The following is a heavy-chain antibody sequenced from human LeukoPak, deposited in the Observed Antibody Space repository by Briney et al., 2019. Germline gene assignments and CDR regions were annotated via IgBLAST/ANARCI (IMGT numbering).Heavy chain of an antibody. CDR1: GYTFTSYG. CDR3: ARDLYSSSDYYYYYMDV. V-gene: IGHV1-18*01. CDR2: ISTYNGNT. Sequence: ASVKVSCKASGYTFTSYGISWVRQAPGQGLEWMGWISTYNGNTNYAQKLQGRVTMTTDTSTSTAYMELRSLRSDDTAVYYCARDLYSSSDYYYYYMDVWGRGTTVTVSS. D-gene: IGHD6-6*01. J-gene: IGHJ6*03.